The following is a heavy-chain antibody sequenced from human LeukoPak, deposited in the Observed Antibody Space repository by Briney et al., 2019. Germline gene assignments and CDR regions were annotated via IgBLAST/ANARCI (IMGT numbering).Heavy chain of an antibody. D-gene: IGHD5-24*01. CDR3: VRHISTNTSYFDS. J-gene: IGHJ4*02. CDR1: GGSINSHSYY. CDR2: VYYDGTS. V-gene: IGHV4-39*01. Sequence: SSETLSLTCTVSGGSINSHSYYWGWIRQPPGKGLEWIGSVYYDGTSYSNPSLKSRAAVFVDTSRDQFSLDLSFVTAADTALYYCVRHISTNTSYFDSCGQGTLVSVSS.